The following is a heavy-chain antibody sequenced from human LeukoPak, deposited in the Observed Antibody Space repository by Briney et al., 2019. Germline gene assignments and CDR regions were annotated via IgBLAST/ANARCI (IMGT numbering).Heavy chain of an antibody. J-gene: IGHJ4*02. V-gene: IGHV4-61*01. Sequence: KASETLSLTCTVSGGSVSSGSYYWSWIRQPPGKGLEWIGYIYYSGSTNYNPSLKSRVTISVDTSKNQFSLKLSSVTAADTAVYHCARDTQYDHVNDYWGQGTLVTVSS. D-gene: IGHD1-1*01. CDR3: ARDTQYDHVNDY. CDR2: IYYSGST. CDR1: GGSVSSGSYY.